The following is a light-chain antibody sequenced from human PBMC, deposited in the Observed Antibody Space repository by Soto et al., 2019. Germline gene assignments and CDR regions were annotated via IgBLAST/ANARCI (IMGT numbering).Light chain of an antibody. V-gene: IGLV2-14*01. CDR2: DVS. J-gene: IGLJ1*01. Sequence: QSVLNQPASVSGSPGQSNTISCTGTSSDVGGYNYVSWYQQHPGRAPKLMIYDVSIRPSGVSNRFSGSKSGNTASLTISGLQAEDEADYYCSSYTSSSTDVFGTGTKVT. CDR3: SSYTSSSTDV. CDR1: SSDVGGYNY.